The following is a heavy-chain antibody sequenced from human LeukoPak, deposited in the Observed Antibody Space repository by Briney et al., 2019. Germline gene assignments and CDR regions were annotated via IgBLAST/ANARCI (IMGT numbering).Heavy chain of an antibody. D-gene: IGHD2-21*01. CDR1: GGSISSSSYY. V-gene: IGHV4-39*01. CDR3: ARHSPAGVIAMDY. J-gene: IGHJ4*02. CDR2: IYYSGST. Sequence: PSETLSLTCTVSGGSISSSSYYWGWIRQTPGKGLEWIGSIYYSGSTYYNPSLKSRVTISVDTSKNQFSLKLSSVTAADTAVYYCARHSPAGVIAMDYWGQGTLVTVSS.